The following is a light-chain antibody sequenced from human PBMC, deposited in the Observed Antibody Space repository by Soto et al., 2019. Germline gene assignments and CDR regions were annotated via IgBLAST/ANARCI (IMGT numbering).Light chain of an antibody. CDR1: QGISSY. CDR3: QQLNSYPLT. J-gene: IGKJ4*01. Sequence: DIQLTQSPSFLSASVGDRVTITCWASQGISSYFAWYQQKPGKAPHLLIYAASTLQSGVPSRFSGSGSGTEYTLTISCLQPGEFATYYCQQLNSYPLTFGGGTKVEIK. V-gene: IGKV1-9*01. CDR2: AAS.